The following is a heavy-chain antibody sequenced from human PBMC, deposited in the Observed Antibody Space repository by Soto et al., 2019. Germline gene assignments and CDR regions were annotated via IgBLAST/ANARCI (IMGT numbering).Heavy chain of an antibody. D-gene: IGHD3-16*02. CDR1: GYTFTSYG. J-gene: IGHJ6*03. CDR3: AREADYIWGSYRYAGDYYYYMDV. V-gene: IGHV1-18*01. Sequence: ASVKVSCKASGYTFTSYGISWVRQAPGQGLEWMGWISAYNGNTNYAQKLQGRVTMTTDTSTSTAYMELRSLRSDDTAVYYCAREADYIWGSYRYAGDYYYYMDVWGKGTTVTVSS. CDR2: ISAYNGNT.